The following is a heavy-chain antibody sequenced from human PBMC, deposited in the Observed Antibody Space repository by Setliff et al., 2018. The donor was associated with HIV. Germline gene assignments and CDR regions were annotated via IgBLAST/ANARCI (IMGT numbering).Heavy chain of an antibody. J-gene: IGHJ6*03. CDR1: GGSINNYY. CDR3: ARVSSGDYYSEHYFYIDV. CDR2: IYYIGTT. V-gene: IGHV4-59*01. D-gene: IGHD1-26*01. Sequence: PSETLSLTCTVSGGSINNYYWSWVRQTPGKGLEWIGRIYYIGTTYYNPSLKSRVMISVDTSKNEFSLRLTSVAAADTAMYFCARVSSGDYYSEHYFYIDVWGKGTTVTVSS.